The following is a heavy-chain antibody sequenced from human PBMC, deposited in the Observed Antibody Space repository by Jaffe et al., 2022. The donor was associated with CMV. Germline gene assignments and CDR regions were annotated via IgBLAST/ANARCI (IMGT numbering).Heavy chain of an antibody. D-gene: IGHD1-26*01. Sequence: EVQLVESGGGLVQPGGSLRLSCAASGFTVSSNYMSWVRQAPGKGLEWVSVIYSGGRTYYADSVKGRFTISRDNSKNTLYLQMNSLRGEDTAVYYCARDLGVYSASNYGLGYWGQGTLVTVSS. J-gene: IGHJ4*02. CDR3: ARDLGVYSASNYGLGY. CDR2: IYSGGRT. CDR1: GFTVSSNY. V-gene: IGHV3-66*01.